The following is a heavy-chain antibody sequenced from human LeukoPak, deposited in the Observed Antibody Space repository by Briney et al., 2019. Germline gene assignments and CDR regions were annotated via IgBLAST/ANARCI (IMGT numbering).Heavy chain of an antibody. D-gene: IGHD6-19*01. V-gene: IGHV4-39*01. CDR1: GGSISSSSHY. Sequence: SETLSLTCTVSGGSISSSSHYWGWIRQPPGKGLEGFGSSYYSGSTYYTPSLKSRVTISVDTSKNPFSLKLSSVTAADTAVYYCATSSCWYGNWFDPWGQGTLVTVSS. J-gene: IGHJ5*02. CDR3: ATSSCWYGNWFDP. CDR2: SYYSGST.